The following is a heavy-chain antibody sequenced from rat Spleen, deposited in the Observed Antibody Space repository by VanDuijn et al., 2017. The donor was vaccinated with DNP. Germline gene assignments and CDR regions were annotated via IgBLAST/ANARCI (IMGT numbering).Heavy chain of an antibody. J-gene: IGHJ4*01. CDR1: GFSLTTYG. D-gene: IGHD1-1*01. V-gene: IGHV2S12*01. Sequence: QVQLKESGPGLVQPSQTLSLTCTVSGFSLTTYGVNWVRQPPGRGLEWIAAISGDGGASYNSTLKPRLSISRDTSKSQVFLKMNSLQPEDTGTYYCVRHVRYTGDVGALDDWGKGTSVTVSS. CDR3: VRHVRYTGDVGALDD. CDR2: ISGDGGA.